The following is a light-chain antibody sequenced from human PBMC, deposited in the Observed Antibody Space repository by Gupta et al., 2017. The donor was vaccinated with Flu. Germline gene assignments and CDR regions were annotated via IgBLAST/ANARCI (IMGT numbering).Light chain of an antibody. V-gene: IGLV1-40*01. CDR3: QSYDSSLSVVV. J-gene: IGLJ2*01. CDR2: GNS. Sequence: SNSGAGYDVHWYQQLPGTAPKLLIYGNSKRPSGVPDRVSGSKAGTSASLAITGLQAEDEADYYCQSYDSSLSVVVFGGGTKLTVL. CDR1: SNSGAGYD.